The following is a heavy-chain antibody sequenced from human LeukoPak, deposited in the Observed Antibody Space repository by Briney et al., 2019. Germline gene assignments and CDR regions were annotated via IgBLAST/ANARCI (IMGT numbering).Heavy chain of an antibody. Sequence: ASVKVSCKASGYTFTGYYMHWVRQAPGQGLEWMGWINPNSGGTNYAQKFQGRVTMTRDTSISTAYMELSRLRSDDTAVYYCARAVAARHPPTFYYYYMDVWGKGTTVTVSS. D-gene: IGHD6-6*01. J-gene: IGHJ6*03. CDR1: GYTFTGYY. CDR3: ARAVAARHPPTFYYYYMDV. V-gene: IGHV1-2*02. CDR2: INPNSGGT.